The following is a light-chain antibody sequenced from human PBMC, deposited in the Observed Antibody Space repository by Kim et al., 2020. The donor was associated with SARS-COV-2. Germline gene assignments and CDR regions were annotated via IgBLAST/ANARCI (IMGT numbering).Light chain of an antibody. CDR1: QTIGTI. CDR3: QRYNNWPYT. J-gene: IGKJ2*01. V-gene: IGKV3-15*01. CDR2: DAS. Sequence: VSPGERATLSCMPSQTIGTILAWYRQKPGQAPSLVIYDASTRAAGIPPRFSGSGSGTEFTLTISSLQSEDWVIYYCQRYNNWPYTFGQGTKLEI.